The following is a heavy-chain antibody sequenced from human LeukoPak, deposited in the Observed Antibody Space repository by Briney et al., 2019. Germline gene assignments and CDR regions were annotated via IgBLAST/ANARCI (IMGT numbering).Heavy chain of an antibody. CDR1: GFTFSSYA. D-gene: IGHD4-11*01. CDR2: ISGSGGST. CDR3: ANEWNHEQGTTVTTREIEFDY. J-gene: IGHJ4*02. V-gene: IGHV3-23*01. Sequence: PGGSLRLSCAASGFTFSSYAMSWVRQAPGKGLEWVSAISGSGGSTYYADSVKGRFTISRDNSKNTLYLQMNSLRAEDTAVYYCANEWNHEQGTTVTTREIEFDYWGQGTLVTVSS.